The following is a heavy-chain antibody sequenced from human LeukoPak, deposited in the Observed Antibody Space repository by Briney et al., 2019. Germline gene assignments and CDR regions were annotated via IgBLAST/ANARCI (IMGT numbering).Heavy chain of an antibody. CDR2: IYHSGST. D-gene: IGHD5-18*01. CDR1: GGSISSGGYS. Sequence: SETLSLTYAVSGGSISSGGYSWSWIRQPPGKGLEWIGYIYHSGSTYYNPSLKSRVTISVDRSKNQFSLKLSSVTAADTAVYYCARRGYSYGWDYWGQGTLVTVSS. CDR3: ARRGYSYGWDY. J-gene: IGHJ4*02. V-gene: IGHV4-30-2*01.